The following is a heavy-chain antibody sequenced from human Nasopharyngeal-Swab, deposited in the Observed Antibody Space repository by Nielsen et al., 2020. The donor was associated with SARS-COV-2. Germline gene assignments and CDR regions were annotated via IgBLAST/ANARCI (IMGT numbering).Heavy chain of an antibody. CDR2: ISAYNGNT. CDR3: AREGVVPAAMYYYYYGMDV. V-gene: IGHV1-18*04. Sequence: ASVKVSCKASGDTFTSYYMHWVRQAPGQGLEWMGWISAYNGNTNYAQKLQGRVTMTTDTSTSTAYMELRSLRSDDTAEYYCAREGVVPAAMYYYYYGMDVWGQGTTVTVSS. J-gene: IGHJ6*02. D-gene: IGHD2-2*01. CDR1: GDTFTSYY.